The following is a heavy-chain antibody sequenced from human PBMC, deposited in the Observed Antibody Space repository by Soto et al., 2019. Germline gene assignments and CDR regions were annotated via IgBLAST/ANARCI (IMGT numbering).Heavy chain of an antibody. D-gene: IGHD3-22*01. CDR1: GGSISSGAYY. J-gene: IGHJ1*01. CDR2: IYYSGST. Sequence: QVQLQESGPGLVKPSQTLSLTCTVSGGSISSGAYYWSWIRQHPGKGLEWIGYIYYSGSTYYNPSPKSRLTISVDTSKNPFSPKLSSVPAADTAVYYCAIYDSSGSRGFQHWGQGTLVTVSS. V-gene: IGHV4-31*03. CDR3: AIYDSSGSRGFQH.